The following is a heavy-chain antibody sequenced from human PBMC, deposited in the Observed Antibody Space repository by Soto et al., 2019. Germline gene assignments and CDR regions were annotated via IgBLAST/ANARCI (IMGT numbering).Heavy chain of an antibody. D-gene: IGHD3-22*01. CDR3: ARSKVVIKADFDY. V-gene: IGHV1-69*06. CDR1: GGTFSSYA. Sequence: SVKVSCKASGGTFSSYAINWVRQAPGQGLEWMGGIIPIFGTANYAQKFQGRVTITADKSTSTAYMELSSLRSEDTAVYYCARSKVVIKADFDYWGQGTLVTVSS. J-gene: IGHJ4*02. CDR2: IIPIFGTA.